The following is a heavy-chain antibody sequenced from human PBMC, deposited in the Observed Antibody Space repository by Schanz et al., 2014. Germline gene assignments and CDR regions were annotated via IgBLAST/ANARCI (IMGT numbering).Heavy chain of an antibody. V-gene: IGHV1-18*04. Sequence: QVHLAQSGVEVKKPGASVKVSCKASGYKFVTYGISWVRQAPGQGLEWMGWINAYDGNTNYAQNFQGRVTMTTDTTTRTAYMELRSLRSDDTAVYYCAREWWVGGRVWAHNGLDVWGQGTTVTVSS. J-gene: IGHJ6*02. D-gene: IGHD2-15*01. CDR3: AREWWVGGRVWAHNGLDV. CDR2: INAYDGNT. CDR1: GYKFVTYG.